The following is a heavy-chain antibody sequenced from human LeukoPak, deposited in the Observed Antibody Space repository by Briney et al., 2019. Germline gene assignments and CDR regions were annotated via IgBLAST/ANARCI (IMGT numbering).Heavy chain of an antibody. CDR2: ISSSSSYT. CDR3: ARAQLVGATNHAFDI. D-gene: IGHD1-26*01. CDR1: GFTFSSYS. V-gene: IGHV3-21*01. Sequence: GGSLRLSCAASGFTFSSYSMNWVRQAPGKGLEWVSSISSSSSYTYYADSVKGRFTISRDNAKNSLYLQMNSLRAEDTAVYYCARAQLVGATNHAFDIWGQGTMVTVSS. J-gene: IGHJ3*02.